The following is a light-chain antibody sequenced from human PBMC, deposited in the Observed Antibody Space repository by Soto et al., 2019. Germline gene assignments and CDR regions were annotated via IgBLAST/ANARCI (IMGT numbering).Light chain of an antibody. Sequence: EIVLTQSPGTLSLSPGERATLSCRASQSVSSYLAWYQQKPGQAPRLLIDGASGRATGIPDRFSGSGSGTDFTLTISRLEPEDFAVYYCQQYGSSVWTFGQGTKVEIK. CDR1: QSVSSY. CDR2: GAS. V-gene: IGKV3-20*01. J-gene: IGKJ1*01. CDR3: QQYGSSVWT.